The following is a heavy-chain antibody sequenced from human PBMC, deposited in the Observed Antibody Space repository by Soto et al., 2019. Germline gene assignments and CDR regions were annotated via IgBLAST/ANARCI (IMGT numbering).Heavy chain of an antibody. CDR1: GDSISSDTW. J-gene: IGHJ4*02. CDR2: IHHSGRT. CDR3: ARGGDWQFDY. V-gene: IGHV4-4*02. Sequence: QVQLQESGPGLVKPSGTLSLTCAVSGDSISSDTWWSWVRQPPGEGLEWIGEIHHSGRTNYNPSRKRRVTIVVEKPKNQVSLELSSMTAADTAVYYCARGGDWQFDYWGQGTLVTVSS. D-gene: IGHD2-21*02.